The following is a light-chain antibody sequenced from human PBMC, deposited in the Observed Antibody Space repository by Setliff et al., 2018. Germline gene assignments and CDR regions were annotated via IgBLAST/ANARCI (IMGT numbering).Light chain of an antibody. CDR2: DVS. Sequence: QSVLTQPRSVSGSPGQSVTISCTGTSSDVGGYNYVSWYQQHLGKAPKLMIYDVSKRPSGVPDRFSGSKSGNTASLTISGLQAEDEADYYCCSYAGSYTYVFGTGTKGTVL. J-gene: IGLJ1*01. V-gene: IGLV2-11*01. CDR3: CSYAGSYTYV. CDR1: SSDVGGYNY.